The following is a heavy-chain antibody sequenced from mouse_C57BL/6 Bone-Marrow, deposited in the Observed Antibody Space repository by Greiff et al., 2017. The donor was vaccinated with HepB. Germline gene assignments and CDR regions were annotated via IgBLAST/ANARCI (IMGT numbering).Heavy chain of an antibody. V-gene: IGHV7-1*01. CDR1: GFTFSDFY. Sequence: EVKVVESGGGLVQSGRSLRLSCATSGFTFSDFYMEWVRQAPGKGLEWIAASRNKANDYTTEYSASVKGRFIVSRDTSQSILYLQMNALRAEDTAIYYCARDAVAAPFAYWGQGTLVTVSA. D-gene: IGHD6-1*01. CDR3: ARDAVAAPFAY. J-gene: IGHJ3*01. CDR2: SRNKANDYTT.